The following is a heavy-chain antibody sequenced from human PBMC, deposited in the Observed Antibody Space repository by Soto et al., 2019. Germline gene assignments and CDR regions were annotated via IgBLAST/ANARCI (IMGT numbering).Heavy chain of an antibody. CDR2: INPNSGGT. J-gene: IGHJ4*02. Sequence: GASVKVSCKASGYTFTGYYMHWVRQAPGQGLEWMGWINPNSGGTNYAQKFQGRVTMTRDTSISTAYMELSRLRSDDTAVYYCARFPYCSSTSCLLDYWGQGTLVTVSS. CDR1: GYTFTGYY. D-gene: IGHD2-2*01. V-gene: IGHV1-2*02. CDR3: ARFPYCSSTSCLLDY.